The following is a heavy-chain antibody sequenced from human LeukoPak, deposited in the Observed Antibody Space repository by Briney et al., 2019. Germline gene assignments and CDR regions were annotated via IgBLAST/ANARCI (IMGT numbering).Heavy chain of an antibody. CDR2: INHSGST. J-gene: IGHJ3*02. D-gene: IGHD3-22*01. V-gene: IGHV4-34*01. CDR1: GGSFSGYY. CDR3: ATYDSSGYPFAFDI. Sequence: SETLSLTCAVYGGSFSGYYWSWIRQPPGKGLEWIGEINHSGSTNYNPSLKSRVTISVDTSKNQFSLKLSSVTAADTAVYCCATYDSSGYPFAFDIWGQGTMVTVSS.